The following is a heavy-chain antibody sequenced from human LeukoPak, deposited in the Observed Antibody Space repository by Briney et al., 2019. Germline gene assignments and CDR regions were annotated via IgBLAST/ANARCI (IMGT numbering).Heavy chain of an antibody. CDR1: GGTLSSYA. CDR3: ARVTAAAGTRVDY. Sequence: VKVSCKASGGTLSSYAINRVRKAPGQGVEWVGRIIPILGIANYAQKFQGRVTITADKSTSTAYMELSSLRSEDTAVYYCARVTAAAGTRVDYWGQGTLVTVSS. CDR2: IIPILGIA. D-gene: IGHD6-13*01. J-gene: IGHJ4*02. V-gene: IGHV1-69*04.